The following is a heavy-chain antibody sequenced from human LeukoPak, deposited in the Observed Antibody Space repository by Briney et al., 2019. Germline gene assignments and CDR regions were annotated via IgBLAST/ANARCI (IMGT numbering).Heavy chain of an antibody. Sequence: GGSLRLSCAVSGFTFSSYWMSWVRQAPGKGLEWVANIKQDGSEKYYVDSVKGRFTISRDNAKNSLYLQMNSLRADDTAVYYCARGYDSGWYDYWGQGTLVTVSS. V-gene: IGHV3-7*05. CDR3: ARGYDSGWYDY. CDR2: IKQDGSEK. J-gene: IGHJ4*02. CDR1: GFTFSSYW. D-gene: IGHD6-19*01.